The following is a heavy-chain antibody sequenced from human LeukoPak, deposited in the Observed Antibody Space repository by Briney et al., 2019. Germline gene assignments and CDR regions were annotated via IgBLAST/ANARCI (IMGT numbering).Heavy chain of an antibody. Sequence: SETLSLTCTVSGGSISSGDYYWSWIRQPPGKGLEWIGYIYYSGSTYYNPSLKSRVTISVDTSKNQFSLKLSSVTAADTAVYYCARVVPAAKDALDIWGQGTMATVSS. J-gene: IGHJ3*02. D-gene: IGHD2-2*01. CDR2: IYYSGST. CDR3: ARVVPAAKDALDI. CDR1: GGSISSGDYY. V-gene: IGHV4-30-4*08.